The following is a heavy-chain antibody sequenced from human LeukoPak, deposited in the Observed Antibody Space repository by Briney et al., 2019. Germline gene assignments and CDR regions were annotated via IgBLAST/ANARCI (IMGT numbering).Heavy chain of an antibody. J-gene: IGHJ4*02. V-gene: IGHV3-23*01. CDR1: GSTFSNYA. CDR3: AKRLGDPRAFDY. D-gene: IGHD2-21*02. CDR2: ISGTSGTI. Sequence: GGSLRLSCAASGSTFSNYAMSWVRQAPGKGLEWVSGISGTSGTINYAAPVKGRFTISRDNSKNTLYLQMNSLRVDDMAVYYCAKRLGDPRAFDYWGQGTLVTVSS.